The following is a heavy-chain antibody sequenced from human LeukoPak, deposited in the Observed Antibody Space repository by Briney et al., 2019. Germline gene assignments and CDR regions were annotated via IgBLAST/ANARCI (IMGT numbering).Heavy chain of an antibody. D-gene: IGHD6-19*01. V-gene: IGHV3-30-3*01. Sequence: GGSLRLSCEASGFTFSSYAMHWVRQAPGKGLEWVAVISYDGSNKYYADSVKGRFTISRDNSKNTLYLQMNSLRAEDTAVYYCAKNIAVAGTGPGTFDIWGQGTMVTVSS. CDR1: GFTFSSYA. J-gene: IGHJ3*02. CDR2: ISYDGSNK. CDR3: AKNIAVAGTGPGTFDI.